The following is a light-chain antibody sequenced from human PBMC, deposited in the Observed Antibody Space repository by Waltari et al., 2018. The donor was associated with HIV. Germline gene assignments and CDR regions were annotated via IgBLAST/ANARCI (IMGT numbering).Light chain of an antibody. CDR2: DVS. V-gene: IGLV2-11*01. Sequence: QSALTQPRSVSGSPGQSVTISCTGTSSDVGGYNYVSWYQQHPGKAPKLMIYDVSKRPSGVPDRFSGAKSGTSASLAISGLRSEDEADYYCAAWDDNLSGFWVFGGGTKLTVV. CDR1: SSDVGGYNY. CDR3: AAWDDNLSGFWV. J-gene: IGLJ3*02.